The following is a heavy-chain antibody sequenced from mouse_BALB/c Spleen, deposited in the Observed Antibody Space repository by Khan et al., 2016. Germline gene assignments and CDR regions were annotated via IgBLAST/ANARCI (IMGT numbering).Heavy chain of an antibody. CDR3: ARRDYGSSYKGLAD. J-gene: IGHJ3*01. Sequence: EVELVESGGGLVKPGGSLKLSCAASGFAFSSYDMSWVRQTPEQRLEWVSTISSGGTYTYYPDSVQGRSTISRDNARHTLYLKISSLRSEDTAFYYCARRDYGSSYKGLADWGQGTLVTVSA. CDR1: GFAFSSYD. CDR2: ISSGGTYT. D-gene: IGHD1-1*01. V-gene: IGHV5-9*02.